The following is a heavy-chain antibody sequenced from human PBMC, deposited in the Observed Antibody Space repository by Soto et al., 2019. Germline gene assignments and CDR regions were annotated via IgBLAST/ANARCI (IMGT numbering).Heavy chain of an antibody. D-gene: IGHD3-22*01. CDR1: GGSISSGGYS. CDR3: VRGSTGYSSGYYYYFDY. V-gene: IGHV4-30-2*01. J-gene: IGHJ4*02. CDR2: IYHSGST. Sequence: QLQLQESGSGLVKPSQTLSLTCAVSGGSISSGGYSWSWIRQPPGKGLEWIGYIYHSGSTYYNPSLKSRVTISVDRSKNQFSLKLSSVTAADTAVYYCVRGSTGYSSGYYYYFDYWGQGTLVTVSS.